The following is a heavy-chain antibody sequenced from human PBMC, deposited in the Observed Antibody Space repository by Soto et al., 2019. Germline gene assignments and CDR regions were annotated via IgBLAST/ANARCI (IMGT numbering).Heavy chain of an antibody. CDR3: ARHLPTVTTGLFVRWFDP. CDR2: IYYSGST. D-gene: IGHD4-17*01. J-gene: IGHJ5*02. CDR1: GGSISSSSYY. V-gene: IGHV4-39*01. Sequence: ETLSLTCTVSGGSISSSSYYWGWIRQPPGKGLEWIGSIYYSGSTYYNPSLKSRVTISVDTSKNQFSLKLSSVTAADTAVYYCARHLPTVTTGLFVRWFDPWGQGTLVTVSS.